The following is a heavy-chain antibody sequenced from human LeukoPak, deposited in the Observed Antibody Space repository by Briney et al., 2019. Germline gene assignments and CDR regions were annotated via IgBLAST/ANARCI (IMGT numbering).Heavy chain of an antibody. V-gene: IGHV3-7*01. Sequence: GGPLRLSCAASGFTFSSYWMSWVRQAPGKGLEWVANIKQDGSEKYYVDSVKGRFTISRDNAKNSLYLQMNSLRAEDTAVYYCARDTYYYGSGSVFLFDYWGQGTLVTVSS. D-gene: IGHD3-10*01. J-gene: IGHJ4*02. CDR1: GFTFSSYW. CDR3: ARDTYYYGSGSVFLFDY. CDR2: IKQDGSEK.